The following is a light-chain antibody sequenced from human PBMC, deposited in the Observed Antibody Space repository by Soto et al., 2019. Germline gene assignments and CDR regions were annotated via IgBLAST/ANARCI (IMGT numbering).Light chain of an antibody. Sequence: DTRLTQSPSSLSASVVGRVTIACQASQHISDYLNWYQQKPGKDPKLLIYDGTKLETGVPSRFSGSGSGTEFTFTISSLQPEDTATYYCHQYFNHRTFGGGTKVDIK. CDR1: QHISDY. CDR2: DGT. CDR3: HQYFNHRT. V-gene: IGKV1-33*01. J-gene: IGKJ4*01.